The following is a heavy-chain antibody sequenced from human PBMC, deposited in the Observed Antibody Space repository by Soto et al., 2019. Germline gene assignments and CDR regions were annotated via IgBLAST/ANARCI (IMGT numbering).Heavy chain of an antibody. D-gene: IGHD3-16*02. CDR3: ARFRSLGYNFFDY. J-gene: IGHJ4*02. V-gene: IGHV1-3*04. CDR1: GDTFTTYA. CDR2: ISIGNGYT. Sequence: ASVKVSCKTSGDTFTTYAIHWVRQPPGQRLEWLGWISIGNGYTKYSAKFQDRVTITWDTSATTAYIQLSSLISEDTAVYYCARFRSLGYNFFDYWGQGPRSPS.